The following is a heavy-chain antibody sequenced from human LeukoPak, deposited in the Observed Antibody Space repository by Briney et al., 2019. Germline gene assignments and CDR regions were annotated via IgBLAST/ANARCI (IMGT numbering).Heavy chain of an antibody. J-gene: IGHJ4*02. CDR2: IYYSGST. CDR1: GGSISSGGYY. Sequence: SQTPSLTCTVSGGSISSGGYYWSWIRQPPGKGLEWIGYIYYSGSTKYNPSLRSRVTISADTSKNQFSLKLSSVTAADTAVYYCARHLRGEQQLSGFDYWGQGTPVTVSS. CDR3: ARHLRGEQQLSGFDY. V-gene: IGHV4-61*08. D-gene: IGHD6-13*01.